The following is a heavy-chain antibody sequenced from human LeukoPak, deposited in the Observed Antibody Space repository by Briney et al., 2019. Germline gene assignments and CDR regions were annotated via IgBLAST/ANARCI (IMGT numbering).Heavy chain of an antibody. CDR3: ASHSYGYNH. CDR2: IKQDGSEK. D-gene: IGHD3-16*01. V-gene: IGHV3-7*01. CDR1: GFTFSSHA. J-gene: IGHJ5*02. Sequence: GGSLRLSCAASGFTFSSHAMSWVRQAPGKGLEWVANIKQDGSEKNYVDSVKGRFTIFRDNARNSLYLQMNSLRAEDTAVYYCASHSYGYNHWGQGTLVIVSS.